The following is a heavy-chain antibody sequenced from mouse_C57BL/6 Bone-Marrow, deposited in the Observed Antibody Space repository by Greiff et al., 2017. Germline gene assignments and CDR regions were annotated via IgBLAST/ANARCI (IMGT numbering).Heavy chain of an antibody. Sequence: QVTLKESGPGILQSSQTLSLTCSFSGFSLSTSGMGVSWIRQPSGKGLEWLAHIYWDDDKRYNPSLKSRLTISKDTSRHQVFLKITSVDTADTATYYCARSDGYWYFDVWGTGTTVTVSS. CDR2: IYWDDDK. CDR1: GFSLSTSGMG. D-gene: IGHD2-3*01. CDR3: ARSDGYWYFDV. J-gene: IGHJ1*03. V-gene: IGHV8-12*01.